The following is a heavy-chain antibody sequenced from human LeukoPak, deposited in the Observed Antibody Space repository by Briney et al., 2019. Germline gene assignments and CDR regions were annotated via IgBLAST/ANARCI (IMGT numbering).Heavy chain of an antibody. CDR1: GGSINSFY. V-gene: IGHV4-59*01. J-gene: IGHJ4*02. CDR2: ISYSGST. Sequence: SETLSLTCTVSGGSINSFYWSWIRQPPGKGLEWIGFISYSGSTNFNPSLRSRVTISVDRSRNQFSLNLSSVTGADTAVYYCARGGPGSGWHYYLDYWGQGTLVTVSS. CDR3: ARGGPGSGWHYYLDY. D-gene: IGHD3-22*01.